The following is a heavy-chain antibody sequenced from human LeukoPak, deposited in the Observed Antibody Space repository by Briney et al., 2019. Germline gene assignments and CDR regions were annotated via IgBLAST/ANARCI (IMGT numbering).Heavy chain of an antibody. CDR2: INYNGAIT. D-gene: IGHD3-3*02. Sequence: SGGSLRLSCATSGLTFVDYGLSWVRRAPGKGLEWLCAINYNGAITDYADSVKGRFTISRDNAKNSLYLRMDSLRAEDTALYYCARDRLGPSFSVSHFDLWGQGTLVTVSS. J-gene: IGHJ4*02. CDR3: ARDRLGPSFSVSHFDL. V-gene: IGHV3-20*04. CDR1: GLTFVDYG.